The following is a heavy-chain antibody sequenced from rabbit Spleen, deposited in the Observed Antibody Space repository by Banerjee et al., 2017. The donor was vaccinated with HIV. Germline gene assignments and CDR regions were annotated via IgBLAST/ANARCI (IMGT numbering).Heavy chain of an antibody. CDR3: ARDLVGVIGWNFIL. J-gene: IGHJ4*01. CDR1: GFSFSDRDV. D-gene: IGHD1-1*01. Sequence: QSLEESGGGLVKPGGSLTLTCEASGFSFSDRDVMCWVRQAPGKGLEWIACINTATAKGVYASWAKGRFAISKTSSTTVTLQMTSLTAADTATYFCARDLVGVIGWNFILWGPGTLVTVS. V-gene: IGHV1S40*01. CDR2: INTATAKG.